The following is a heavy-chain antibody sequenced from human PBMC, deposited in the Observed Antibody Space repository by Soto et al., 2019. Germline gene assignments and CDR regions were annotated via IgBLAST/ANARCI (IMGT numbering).Heavy chain of an antibody. CDR1: GGTFSSYA. V-gene: IGHV1-69*13. CDR3: ARQVEQWLALNWFDP. J-gene: IGHJ5*02. D-gene: IGHD6-19*01. Sequence: SVKVSCKASGGTFSSYAISWVRQAPGQGLEWMGGIIPIFGAANYAQKFQGRVTITADESTSTAYMELSSLRSEDTAVYYCARQVEQWLALNWFDPWGQGTLVTVSS. CDR2: IIPIFGAA.